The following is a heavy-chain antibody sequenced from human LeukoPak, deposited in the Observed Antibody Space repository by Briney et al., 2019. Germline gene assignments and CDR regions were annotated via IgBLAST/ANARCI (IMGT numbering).Heavy chain of an antibody. CDR1: GGSISSLY. CDR3: ARHRAYSSSSPFDY. Sequence: ASETLSLTCSVSGGSISSLYWSWIRQPPGKGLEWIGYIYYTGSTNYNPSLKSRATMFVDMSKNQFSLRLSSVTAADTAVYYCARHRAYSSSSPFDYWGQGTLVTVSS. J-gene: IGHJ4*02. D-gene: IGHD6-6*01. V-gene: IGHV4-59*08. CDR2: IYYTGST.